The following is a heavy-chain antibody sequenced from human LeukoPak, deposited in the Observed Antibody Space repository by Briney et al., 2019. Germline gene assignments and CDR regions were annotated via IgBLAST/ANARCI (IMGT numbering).Heavy chain of an antibody. Sequence: GGSLRLSCAASGFTVSSNYMSWVRQAPGKGLEWVSIISAGGGTTYYADSVKGRFIISRDNSKNTLYLQMNSLRAEDTAVYYCAKRNRSGGTCYPIDYWGQGTLVTVSS. J-gene: IGHJ4*02. CDR3: AKRNRSGGTCYPIDY. V-gene: IGHV3-23*01. D-gene: IGHD2-15*01. CDR1: GFTVSSNY. CDR2: ISAGGGTT.